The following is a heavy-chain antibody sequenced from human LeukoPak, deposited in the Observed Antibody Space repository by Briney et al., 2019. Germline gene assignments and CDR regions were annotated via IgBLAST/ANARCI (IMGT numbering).Heavy chain of an antibody. J-gene: IGHJ4*02. Sequence: GGPLRLSCATSGFTFSMSWMTWVRQAPGKGLEWVSAIRCSGVGTYYADSVKGRFTISRDNSKNTLYLQMNSLRAEDTAVYYCTHGSMYQLDYWGQGTLVTVSS. CDR1: GFTFSMSW. D-gene: IGHD2-2*01. V-gene: IGHV3-23*01. CDR2: IRCSGVGT. CDR3: THGSMYQLDY.